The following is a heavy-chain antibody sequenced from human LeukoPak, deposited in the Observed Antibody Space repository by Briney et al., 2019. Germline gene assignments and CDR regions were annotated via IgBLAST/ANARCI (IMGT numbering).Heavy chain of an antibody. CDR1: GFTFSSYA. Sequence: PGGSLRLSCAASGFTFSSYAMHWVRQAPGKGLEWVAVISYDGSNKYYADSVKGRFTISRDNSKNTLYLQMNSLRAEDTAVYYCARVLGIVVVPAAMNYFDYWGQGTLVTVSS. J-gene: IGHJ4*02. D-gene: IGHD2-2*01. CDR3: ARVLGIVVVPAAMNYFDY. V-gene: IGHV3-30-3*01. CDR2: ISYDGSNK.